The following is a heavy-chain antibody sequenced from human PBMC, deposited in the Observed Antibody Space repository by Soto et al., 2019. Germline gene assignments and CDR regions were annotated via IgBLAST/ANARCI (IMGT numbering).Heavy chain of an antibody. V-gene: IGHV1-18*01. CDR2: ISAYNGNT. CDR3: ARVECCSGGSCSGDLCDP. D-gene: IGHD2-15*01. CDR1: GYTFTSYG. J-gene: IGHJ5*02. Sequence: QVQLGQSGAELKKPGASVKVSCKASGYTFTSYGISWVRQAPGQGLEWMGWISAYNGNTTYAQTRQGRVTMTTDTSTSTGYMEMRSLRSDDTAVYYCARVECCSGGSCSGDLCDPWGQGTLVTVSS.